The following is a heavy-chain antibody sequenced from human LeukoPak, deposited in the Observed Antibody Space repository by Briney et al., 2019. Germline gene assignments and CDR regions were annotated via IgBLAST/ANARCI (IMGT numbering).Heavy chain of an antibody. Sequence: ASVKVSCKASGYSFTTYYMHWVRQAPGQGLEWMGIINPSGGSTGYAQKFQGRVTMTRDTSTSTVYMGLSSLRSEDTAVYYCARDPHDYGGHLPGYWGQGTLVTVSS. CDR1: GYSFTTYY. J-gene: IGHJ4*02. D-gene: IGHD4-23*01. CDR2: INPSGGST. V-gene: IGHV1-46*01. CDR3: ARDPHDYGGHLPGY.